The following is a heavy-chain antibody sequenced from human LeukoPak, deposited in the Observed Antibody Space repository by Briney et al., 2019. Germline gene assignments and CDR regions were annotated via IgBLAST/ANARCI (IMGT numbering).Heavy chain of an antibody. D-gene: IGHD3-3*01. CDR2: INHGGST. J-gene: IGHJ4*02. CDR3: ARVALGGITIFGVVTTRHAFDY. V-gene: IGHV4-34*01. Sequence: PSETLSLTCAVYGGSFSGYYWSWIRQPPGKGLEWIGEINHGGSTNYNPSLKSRVTISVDTSKNQFSLKLSSVTAADTAVYYCARVALGGITIFGVVTTRHAFDYWGQGTLVTVSS. CDR1: GGSFSGYY.